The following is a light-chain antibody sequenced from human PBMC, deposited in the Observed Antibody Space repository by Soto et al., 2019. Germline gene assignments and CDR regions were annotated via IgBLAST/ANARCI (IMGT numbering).Light chain of an antibody. CDR2: AAS. Sequence: DIQLTQSPSFLSASVGDRVTITCRASQGISSYLAWYQQKPGEAPKFLIYAASTLRGGVPSRFSGSGSGTEFTLKISSLQPEAFATYYCQGLNDYPITFGQGTRLEIK. J-gene: IGKJ5*01. CDR3: QGLNDYPIT. V-gene: IGKV1-9*01. CDR1: QGISSY.